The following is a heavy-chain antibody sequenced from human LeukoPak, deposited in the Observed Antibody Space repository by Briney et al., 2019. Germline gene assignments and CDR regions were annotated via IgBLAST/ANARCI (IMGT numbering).Heavy chain of an antibody. J-gene: IGHJ4*02. CDR3: ARAPAYRRYLFEK. CDR2: IHYTGTS. D-gene: IGHD2-21*01. Sequence: SETLSLTCSVSGESIRIDTYYWGWVRQSPGTGLEWLANIHYTGTSHYGPSLASRVSISVDTTKNQVSLNLRSVTAADSAVYFCARAPAYRRYLFEKWGQGILVTVSS. V-gene: IGHV4-39*01. CDR1: GESIRIDTYY.